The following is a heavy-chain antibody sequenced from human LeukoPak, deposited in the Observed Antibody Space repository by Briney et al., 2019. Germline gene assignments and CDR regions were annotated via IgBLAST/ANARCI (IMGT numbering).Heavy chain of an antibody. Sequence: SETLSLTCTVSGDSISSSSYYWGWVRQPPGNGLEWIGTIYYSGSTYYNSSLKSRVTISIDTSKNQFSLKLSSVTAADTAVYYCARADRFLEWLPDYWGQGTLVTVSS. J-gene: IGHJ4*02. CDR3: ARADRFLEWLPDY. D-gene: IGHD3-3*01. V-gene: IGHV4-39*01. CDR1: GDSISSSSYY. CDR2: IYYSGST.